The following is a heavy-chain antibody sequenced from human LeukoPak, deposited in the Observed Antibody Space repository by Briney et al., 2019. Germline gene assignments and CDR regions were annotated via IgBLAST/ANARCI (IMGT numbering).Heavy chain of an antibody. J-gene: IGHJ5*02. CDR1: GFTVSSYS. CDR3: ARDGYSSGWYEFVFYWFDP. Sequence: GGSLRPSCAASGFTVSSYSMNWVRQAPGKGLEWVSSISSSSSYIYYADSVKGRSTISRDNAKNSLYLQMNSLRAEDTAVYYCARDGYSSGWYEFVFYWFDPWGQGTLVTVSS. V-gene: IGHV3-21*01. D-gene: IGHD6-19*01. CDR2: ISSSSSYI.